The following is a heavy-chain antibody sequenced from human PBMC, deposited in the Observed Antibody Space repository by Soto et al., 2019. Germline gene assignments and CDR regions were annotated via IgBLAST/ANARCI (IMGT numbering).Heavy chain of an antibody. J-gene: IGHJ6*03. Sequence: PSETLSLTCAVSSGSISSSNWWSWVRQPPGKGLEWIGEIYHSGSTNYNPSLKSRVTISVDKSKNQFSLKLSSVTAADTAVYYCARVSPGDFWSGYTLGGYYYMDVWGKGTTVTVSS. CDR2: IYHSGST. CDR3: ARVSPGDFWSGYTLGGYYYMDV. CDR1: SGSISSSNW. V-gene: IGHV4-4*02. D-gene: IGHD3-3*01.